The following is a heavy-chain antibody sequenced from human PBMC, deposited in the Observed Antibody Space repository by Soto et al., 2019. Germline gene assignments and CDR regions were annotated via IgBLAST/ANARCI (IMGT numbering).Heavy chain of an antibody. Sequence: PGGSLRLSXVASGFTFSTYAMSWVRQAPGKGLEWVSALTPSGGETYYADSVKGRFTISRDNSMNALYLQMNSLRIEDTAVYYCAHPRGYGVFDAYGIWGQGTMVTVSS. D-gene: IGHD4-17*01. V-gene: IGHV3-23*01. J-gene: IGHJ3*02. CDR1: GFTFSTYA. CDR3: AHPRGYGVFDAYGI. CDR2: LTPSGGET.